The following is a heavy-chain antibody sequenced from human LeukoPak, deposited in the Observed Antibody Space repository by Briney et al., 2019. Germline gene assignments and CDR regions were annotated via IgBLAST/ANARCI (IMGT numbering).Heavy chain of an antibody. D-gene: IGHD6-13*01. CDR2: INPNNGGT. Sequence: GASVTVSFKSSGYTFTFYYMHLVRQAPGQGLEWMGWINPNNGGTNYAQKFQGRVTMTRHTSINTAYMKLSRLRSDATAVYYCARAWSGGAAAAYYWGQGTLVTVSS. J-gene: IGHJ4*02. CDR3: ARAWSGGAAAAYY. CDR1: GYTFTFYY. V-gene: IGHV1-2*02.